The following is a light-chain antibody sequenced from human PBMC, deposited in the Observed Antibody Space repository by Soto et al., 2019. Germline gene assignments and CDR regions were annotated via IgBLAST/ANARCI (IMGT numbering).Light chain of an antibody. CDR1: QSLLYSSKNKNY. Sequence: DIVMTQSPDSLAVSLGERATINCKSSQSLLYSSKNKNYLAWYQQKPGQPPNLLIYWASTRESGVPDRFSGSGSGTEFTLTTSSLQAEDVAVYYCQQYYSTPRTFGQGTKVEIK. CDR3: QQYYSTPRT. J-gene: IGKJ1*01. V-gene: IGKV4-1*01. CDR2: WAS.